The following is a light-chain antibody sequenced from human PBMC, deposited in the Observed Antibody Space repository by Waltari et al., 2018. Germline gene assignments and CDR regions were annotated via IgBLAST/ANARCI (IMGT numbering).Light chain of an antibody. CDR1: QDISNY. J-gene: IGKJ4*01. CDR2: DAS. V-gene: IGKV1-33*01. Sequence: DIKVTQSPSSLSASVGDRVTITCQASQDISNYLNWYQQKPGKAPTLLIYDASNLETGVPSRFSGSGSGTDFTLTITNLQPEDIATYYCEQYDHLPAFGGGTRVDFK. CDR3: EQYDHLPA.